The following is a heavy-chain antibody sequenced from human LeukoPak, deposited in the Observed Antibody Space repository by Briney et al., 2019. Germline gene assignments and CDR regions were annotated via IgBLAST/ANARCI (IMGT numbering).Heavy chain of an antibody. CDR1: GFSLSTSGMC. J-gene: IGHJ5*02. V-gene: IGHV2-70*11. D-gene: IGHD4-17*01. CDR2: IDWDDDK. Sequence: SGPTLVNPTQTLTLTCTFSGFSLSTSGMCVGWIRQPPGKALEWLARIDWDDDKYCSTSLKTRLTISKDTSKDQVVLTMTNMDPVDTATYYCARSHDYGDYGSFPFDPWGQGTLVTVSS. CDR3: ARSHDYGDYGSFPFDP.